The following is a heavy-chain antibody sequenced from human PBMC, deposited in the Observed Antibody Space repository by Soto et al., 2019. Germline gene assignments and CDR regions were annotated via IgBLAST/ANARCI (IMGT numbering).Heavy chain of an antibody. D-gene: IGHD3-10*01. Sequence: GGSLRLSCAASGFSFSRYEMNWVRQAPGKGLGWVSYIGSSGGTIYYADSVKGRFTISRDNAKNSLYLQMNSLRAEDTAVYYCARLLLGFDYWGQGTLVTVPQ. CDR3: ARLLLGFDY. J-gene: IGHJ4*02. V-gene: IGHV3-48*03. CDR2: IGSSGGTI. CDR1: GFSFSRYE.